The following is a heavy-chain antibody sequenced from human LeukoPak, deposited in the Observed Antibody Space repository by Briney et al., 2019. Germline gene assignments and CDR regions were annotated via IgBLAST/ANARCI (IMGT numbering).Heavy chain of an antibody. V-gene: IGHV3-64*01. CDR2: ISSNGGST. Sequence: GGSLRLSCAASGFTFSSYAMHWVRQAPGKGLEYVSAISSNGGSTYYANSVKGRFTISRDNSKNTLYLQMGSLRAEDMAVYYCARRPSLGSSSCLDIWGQGTMVTVSS. D-gene: IGHD6-13*01. CDR3: ARRPSLGSSSCLDI. J-gene: IGHJ3*02. CDR1: GFTFSSYA.